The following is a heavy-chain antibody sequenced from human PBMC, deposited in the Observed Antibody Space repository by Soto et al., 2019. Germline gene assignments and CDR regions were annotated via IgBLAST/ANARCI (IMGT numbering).Heavy chain of an antibody. CDR1: GGSFSGYY. Sequence: PSETLSLTCAVYGGSFSGYYWSWIRQPPGKWLEWIGEINHSGSTNYNPSLKSRVTISVDTSKNQFSLKLSSVTAADTAVYYCARVWGFRAARRVRMGMDVWGQGXTVTVYS. CDR2: INHSGST. J-gene: IGHJ6*02. D-gene: IGHD6-6*01. CDR3: ARVWGFRAARRVRMGMDV. V-gene: IGHV4-34*01.